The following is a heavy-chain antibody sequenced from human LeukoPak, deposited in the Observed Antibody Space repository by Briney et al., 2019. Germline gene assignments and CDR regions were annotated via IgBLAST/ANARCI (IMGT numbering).Heavy chain of an antibody. D-gene: IGHD3-22*01. J-gene: IGHJ4*02. Sequence: PSETLSLTCTVSGGSISSSSYYWGWIRQPPGKGLEWIGSIYYSGSTYYNPSLKSRVTISVDTSKNQFSLKLSSVTAADTAVYYCARGSLIDYDSSGYYGPLDYWGQGTLVTVSS. CDR2: IYYSGST. CDR1: GGSISSSSYY. CDR3: ARGSLIDYDSSGYYGPLDY. V-gene: IGHV4-39*07.